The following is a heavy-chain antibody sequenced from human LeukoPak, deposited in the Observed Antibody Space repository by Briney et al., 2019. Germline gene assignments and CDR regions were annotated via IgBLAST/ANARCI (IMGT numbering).Heavy chain of an antibody. CDR3: AKGRQQLTYYYYYMDV. CDR1: GFTFSSYA. V-gene: IGHV3-23*01. CDR2: ISGSGGST. J-gene: IGHJ6*03. D-gene: IGHD6-13*01. Sequence: PGGSLRLSCAASGFTFSSYAMSWVRQAPGKGLEWVSGISGSGGSTYYADSVKGRFTISRDNSKNTLYLQMNSLRDEDTAVYYCAKGRQQLTYYYYYMDVWGKGTTVTVSS.